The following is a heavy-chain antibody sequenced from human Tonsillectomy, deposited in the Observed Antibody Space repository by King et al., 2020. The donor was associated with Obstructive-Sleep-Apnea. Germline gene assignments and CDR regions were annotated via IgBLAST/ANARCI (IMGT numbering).Heavy chain of an antibody. D-gene: IGHD3/OR15-3a*01. Sequence: VQLVESGGGVVQPGRSLRLSCAASGFTFSDYGMHWVRQAPGKGREGVAIISYDGNGNDYADSVRGRFTISRDNSKNTVDLQINSLRAEDTAVYYCVRAFREHWTLDNWGQGTLVTVSS. CDR1: GFTFSDYG. J-gene: IGHJ4*02. V-gene: IGHV3-30*03. CDR2: ISYDGNGN. CDR3: VRAFREHWTLDN.